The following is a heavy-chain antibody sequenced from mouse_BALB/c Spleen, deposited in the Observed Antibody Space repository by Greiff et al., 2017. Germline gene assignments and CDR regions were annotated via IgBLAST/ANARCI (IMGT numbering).Heavy chain of an antibody. Sequence: EVQLQQSGPELVKPGASVKMSCKASGYTFTSYVMHWVKQKPGQGLEWIGYINPYNDGTKYNEKFKGKATLTSDKSSSTAYMELSSLTSEDSAVYYCARSNDYDGFYAMDYWGQGTSVTVSS. CDR3: ARSNDYDGFYAMDY. V-gene: IGHV1-14*01. CDR1: GYTFTSYV. J-gene: IGHJ4*01. CDR2: INPYNDGT. D-gene: IGHD2-4*01.